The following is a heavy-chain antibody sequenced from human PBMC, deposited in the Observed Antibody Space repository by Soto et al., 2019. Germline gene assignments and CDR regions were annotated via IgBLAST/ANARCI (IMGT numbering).Heavy chain of an antibody. V-gene: IGHV3-23*01. Sequence: EVQLLESGGGLVQPGGSLRLSCAASAFTFSSYGMTWVRQAPGKGLEWVSFSSATGAGTYYADYGKGRFTISRDNSKNALYLQMTSLSADDTAVYYCAKDRRAGGNYGFYSDFWGQGALVIVSS. D-gene: IGHD1-7*01. CDR2: SSATGAGT. CDR1: AFTFSSYG. CDR3: AKDRRAGGNYGFYSDF. J-gene: IGHJ4*02.